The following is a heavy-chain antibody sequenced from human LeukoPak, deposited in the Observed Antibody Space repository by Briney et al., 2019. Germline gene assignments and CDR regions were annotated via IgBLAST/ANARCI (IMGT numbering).Heavy chain of an antibody. CDR1: GFTFSSYE. V-gene: IGHV3-48*03. J-gene: IGHJ4*02. CDR3: ARASRGYSYGYNY. Sequence: GGSLRLSCAASGFTFSSYEMNWVRQAPGKGLEWVSYVSSSGSTIYYADSVKGRFTISRDNAKNSLYLQMNSLRAEDTAVYYCARASRGYSYGYNYWGQGTLVTVSS. CDR2: VSSSGSTI. D-gene: IGHD5-18*01.